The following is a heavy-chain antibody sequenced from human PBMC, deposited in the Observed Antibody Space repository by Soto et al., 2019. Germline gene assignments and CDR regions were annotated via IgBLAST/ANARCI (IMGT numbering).Heavy chain of an antibody. CDR2: INSGSTSV. Sequence: DVQLVESGGGLVKPGGSLRLSCEVSGFSFSISAMNWVRQAPGKGLEWVSSINSGSTSVRYADSVKGRFTISRDNANNSLPLHMNSLSVEDTAVYYCARGGGSLNYWGQGTVVNVSS. D-gene: IGHD2-15*01. CDR1: GFSFSISA. CDR3: ARGGGSLNY. V-gene: IGHV3-21*02. J-gene: IGHJ4*02.